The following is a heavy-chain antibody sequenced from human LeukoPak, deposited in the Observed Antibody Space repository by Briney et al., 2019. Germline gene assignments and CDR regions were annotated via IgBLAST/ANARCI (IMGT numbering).Heavy chain of an antibody. CDR1: GGSISSYY. CDR2: IYTSGST. J-gene: IGHJ5*02. V-gene: IGHV4-4*07. D-gene: IGHD3-3*01. CDR3: AREWGLYYDLWSGYFDP. Sequence: KPSETLSLTCTVSGGSISSYYWSWIRQPAGKGLEWIGRIYTSGSTNYNPSLKSRVTMSVDTSKNQFSLKLSSLTAADTAVYYCAREWGLYYDLWSGYFDPWGQGTLVTVSS.